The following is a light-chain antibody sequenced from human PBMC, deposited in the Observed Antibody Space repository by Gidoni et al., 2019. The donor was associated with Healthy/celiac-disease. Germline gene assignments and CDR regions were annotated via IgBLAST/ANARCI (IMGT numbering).Light chain of an antibody. Sequence: DIQLTQSPSFLSASVGDRVTITCRASQGISRYLALYPQKPGKAPKLLIYAASTLQGGVPSRFSGSGSGTEFTLTISSLQPEDFATYSCQQLSSSPLTFGPGTKVDIK. CDR1: QGISRY. V-gene: IGKV1-9*01. CDR3: QQLSSSPLT. CDR2: AAS. J-gene: IGKJ3*01.